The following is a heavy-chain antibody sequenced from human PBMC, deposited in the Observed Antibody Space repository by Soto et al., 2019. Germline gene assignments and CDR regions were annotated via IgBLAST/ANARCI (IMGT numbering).Heavy chain of an antibody. CDR3: ARDQGGKFYYDSSGYYYYFDY. Sequence: ASVKVSFKASGYTFSGYYMHWVRQAPGQGLEWMGWINPNSGDTNYAQKFHGRVTMTRDTSISTAYMELSRLRSDDTAVYYCARDQGGKFYYDSSGYYYYFDYWGQGTLVTVSS. V-gene: IGHV1-2*02. D-gene: IGHD3-22*01. CDR2: INPNSGDT. J-gene: IGHJ4*02. CDR1: GYTFSGYY.